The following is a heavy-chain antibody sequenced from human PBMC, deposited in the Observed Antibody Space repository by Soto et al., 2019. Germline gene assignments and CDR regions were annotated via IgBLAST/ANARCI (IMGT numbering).Heavy chain of an antibody. CDR2: SYSGGSS. CDR3: ARVSGYSYGHFDY. J-gene: IGHJ4*02. V-gene: IGHV3-53*02. Sequence: EVQLVETGGGLIQPGGSLRLSCAASGFTISSNAMTWVRQAPGKGLEWVSVSYSGGSSDYADSVKGRFTISRANTKNTLSLQMNSLRAEDTAVYYCARVSGYSYGHFDYWGQGTPVTVSS. CDR1: GFTISSNA. D-gene: IGHD5-18*01.